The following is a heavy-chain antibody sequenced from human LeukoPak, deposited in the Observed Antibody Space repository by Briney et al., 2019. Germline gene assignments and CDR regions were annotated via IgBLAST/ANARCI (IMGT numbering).Heavy chain of an antibody. CDR3: ARRVAAGGTCMGY. CDR1: GYSFTSYD. D-gene: IGHD6-13*01. CDR2: MDPNSGNT. J-gene: IGHJ4*02. V-gene: IGHV1-8*01. Sequence: ASVKVSCKASGYSFTSYDINWVRRATGQGLEWVGWMDPNSGNTGSVQKFQGRVTMTRNTSISTAYMELSNLRSEDTAVYYCARRVAAGGTCMGYWGQGTLVTVSS.